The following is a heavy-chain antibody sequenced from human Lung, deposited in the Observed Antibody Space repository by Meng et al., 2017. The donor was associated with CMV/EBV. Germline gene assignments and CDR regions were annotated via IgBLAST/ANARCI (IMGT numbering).Heavy chain of an antibody. Sequence: HLRESGPGLVKPSQTLSLNCTVSGGSINSYYWSWILQPPGQGLEWLGYFDYRGNSNYNPSLKSRVTISVDTSKNLFSLNLTSVTAADAALYYCARGSYLAVEGWGLGTLVTVSS. CDR1: GGSINSYY. CDR3: ARGSYLAVEG. D-gene: IGHD2-21*01. CDR2: FDYRGNS. J-gene: IGHJ4*02. V-gene: IGHV4-59*01.